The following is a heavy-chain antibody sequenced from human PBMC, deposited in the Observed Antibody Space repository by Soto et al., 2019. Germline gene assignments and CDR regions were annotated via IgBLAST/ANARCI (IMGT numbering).Heavy chain of an antibody. CDR3: ARVFQKYSGYALYYYYYGMDV. CDR1: GFTFSSYS. J-gene: IGHJ6*02. CDR2: ISSSSSYI. Sequence: GGSLRLSCAASGFTFSSYSMNWVRQAPGKGLEWVSSISSSSSYIYYADSVKGRFTISRDNAKNSLYLQMNSLRAEDTAVYYCARVFQKYSGYALYYYYYGMDVWGQGTTVTVSS. D-gene: IGHD5-12*01. V-gene: IGHV3-21*01.